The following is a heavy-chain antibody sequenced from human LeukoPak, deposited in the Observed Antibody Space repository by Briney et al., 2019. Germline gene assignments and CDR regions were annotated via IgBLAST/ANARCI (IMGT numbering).Heavy chain of an antibody. CDR1: GASITSFH. CDR3: ARKDGDY. Sequence: SETLSLTCTVSGASITSFHWTWIRQPAGKGLERVGLIYSSGSTIYNPSLQSRVAMSVEMTKNPLSLKLSSVTGADPAMYYCARKDGDYWGQGTLVTVCS. CDR2: IYSSGST. V-gene: IGHV4-4*07. D-gene: IGHD6-6*01. J-gene: IGHJ4*02.